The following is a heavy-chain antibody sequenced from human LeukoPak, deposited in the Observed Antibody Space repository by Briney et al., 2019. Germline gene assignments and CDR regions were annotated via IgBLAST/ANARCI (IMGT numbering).Heavy chain of an antibody. J-gene: IGHJ6*03. V-gene: IGHV3-21*01. CDR2: ISSSSSYI. Sequence: GGSLTLSCAASGFTFSSYSMNWVRQAPGKGLEWVSSISSSSSYIYYADSVKGRFTISRDNAKNSLYLQMNSLRAEDTAVYYCASPVGYYDSSGYLLPYYYYYMDVWGKGTTVTVSS. CDR3: ASPVGYYDSSGYLLPYYYYYMDV. CDR1: GFTFSSYS. D-gene: IGHD3-22*01.